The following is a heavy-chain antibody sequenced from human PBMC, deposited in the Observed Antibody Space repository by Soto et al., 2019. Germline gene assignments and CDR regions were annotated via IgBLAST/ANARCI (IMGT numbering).Heavy chain of an antibody. D-gene: IGHD6-19*01. CDR1: GGSISSGDYY. J-gene: IGHJ4*02. Sequence: TLSLTCTVSGGSISSGDYYWSWIRQPPGKGLEWIGYIYYSGSTYYNPSLRSRVSISVDTSKNEFSLRLSSVTAADTAVYFCARSVAVPGAHIDYWGQGTQVTVSS. V-gene: IGHV4-30-4*01. CDR3: ARSVAVPGAHIDY. CDR2: IYYSGST.